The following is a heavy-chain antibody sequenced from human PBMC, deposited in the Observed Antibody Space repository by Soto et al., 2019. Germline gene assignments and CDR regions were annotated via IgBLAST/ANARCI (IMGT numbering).Heavy chain of an antibody. J-gene: IGHJ4*02. CDR3: ARGTYYYDSSEDYYFDS. CDR1: GCSISSGGYS. CDR2: IYHSGST. Sequence: PXETLCIPFTVSGCSISSGGYSWSWIRQPPGKGLEWIGYIYHSGSTYYNPSLKSRVTISVDRSKNQFSLKLSSVTAADTAVYYCARGTYYYDSSEDYYFDSWGQGTLVTVSS. V-gene: IGHV4-30-2*01. D-gene: IGHD3-22*01.